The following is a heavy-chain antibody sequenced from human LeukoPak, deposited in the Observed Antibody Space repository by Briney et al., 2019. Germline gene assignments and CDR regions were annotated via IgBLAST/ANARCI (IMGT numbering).Heavy chain of an antibody. V-gene: IGHV3-23*01. Sequence: GGSLRLSCAASGFTFDNYAMTWVRQAPGRGLEWVSTISNTGGSTYYVDSVKGRFTISRDNSKNTLYLQMNSLRAEDTAVYYYAKDQYCSGESCPHQRGFHYWGQGTLVTVSS. CDR3: AKDQYCSGESCPHQRGFHY. CDR2: ISNTGGST. CDR1: GFTFDNYA. J-gene: IGHJ4*02. D-gene: IGHD2-15*01.